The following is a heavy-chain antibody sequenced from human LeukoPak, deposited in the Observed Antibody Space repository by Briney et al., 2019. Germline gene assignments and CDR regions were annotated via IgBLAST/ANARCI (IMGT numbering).Heavy chain of an antibody. D-gene: IGHD3-9*01. J-gene: IGHJ4*02. CDR2: ISSSSSYI. V-gene: IGHV3-21*01. Sequence: GGSLRLSCAASGFTFGSYSMNWVRQAPGKGLEWVSSISSSSSYIYYADSVKGRFTISRDNAKNSLYLQMNSLRAEDTAVYYCARSEDYDILTGYAADFDYWGQGTLVTVSS. CDR3: ARSEDYDILTGYAADFDY. CDR1: GFTFGSYS.